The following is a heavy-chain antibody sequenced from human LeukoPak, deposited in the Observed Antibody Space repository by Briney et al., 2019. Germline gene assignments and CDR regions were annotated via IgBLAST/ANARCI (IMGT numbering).Heavy chain of an antibody. Sequence: GGSLRLSCGASGFTFSTYSMNWVCQAPGKGLEWVSSIGSSNTYIYYADSVKGRITISRDNAKNSLYLQMNSLRAEDTAVYYCARGVYCSSTTCYMDYFDYWGQGTLVTVSS. J-gene: IGHJ4*02. CDR1: GFTFSTYS. V-gene: IGHV3-21*01. CDR2: IGSSNTYI. CDR3: ARGVYCSSTTCYMDYFDY. D-gene: IGHD2-2*02.